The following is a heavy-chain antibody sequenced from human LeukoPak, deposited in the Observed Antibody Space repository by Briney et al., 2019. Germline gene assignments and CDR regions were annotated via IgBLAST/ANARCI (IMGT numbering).Heavy chain of an antibody. D-gene: IGHD7-27*01. CDR3: ARDHVKLGSNFHPFDAFDI. V-gene: IGHV7-4-1*02. Sequence: EASVKVSCKASGYTFTSYAMNWVRQAPGQGLEWMGWIDTNTGNPTYAQGFTGRFVFSFDTSVSTAYLQISSLKAEDTAVYYCARDHVKLGSNFHPFDAFDIWGQGTMVTVSS. CDR1: GYTFTSYA. J-gene: IGHJ3*02. CDR2: IDTNTGNP.